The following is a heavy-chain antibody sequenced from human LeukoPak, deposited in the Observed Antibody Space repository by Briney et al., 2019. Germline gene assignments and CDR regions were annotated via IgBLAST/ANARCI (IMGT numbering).Heavy chain of an antibody. J-gene: IGHJ4*02. CDR3: AREGGCSSTSCYPDY. V-gene: IGHV4-59*01. Sequence: PSETLSLTCTVSGGSISSYYWSWIRQPPGKGLDWFGYIYYSGSTNYNPSLKSRVTISVDTSKNQFSLKLSSVTAADTAVYYCAREGGCSSTSCYPDYWGQGTLVTVSS. CDR1: GGSISSYY. D-gene: IGHD2-2*01. CDR2: IYYSGST.